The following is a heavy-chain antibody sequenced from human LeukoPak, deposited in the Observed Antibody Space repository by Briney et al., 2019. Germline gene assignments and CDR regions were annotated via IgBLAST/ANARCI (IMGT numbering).Heavy chain of an antibody. D-gene: IGHD1-26*01. CDR3: AIDVPYSNVAVRYYNWFDP. CDR1: GFTLSDYY. Sequence: GGSLRLSCAASGFTLSDYYMSWIRQAPGKGPEWVSFISSSGSAIWYADSVKGRFTIFRDNAKNSLFLHMDSLRAEDTAVYYCAIDVPYSNVAVRYYNWFDPWGQGTLVTVSS. J-gene: IGHJ5*02. CDR2: ISSSGSAI. V-gene: IGHV3-11*04.